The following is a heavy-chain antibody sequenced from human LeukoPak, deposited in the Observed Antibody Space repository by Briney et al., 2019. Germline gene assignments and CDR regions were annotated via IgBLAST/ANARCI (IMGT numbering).Heavy chain of an antibody. Sequence: SETLSLTCAVYGGSFSGYHWSWIRQPPGKGLEWIGEINQSGSTKYNPSLKSRVTISVDTSKNQFSLRLSSVTAADTAVYYCARDHYYDSSCFYYYFDYWGQGTLVTVSS. CDR1: GGSFSGYH. J-gene: IGHJ4*02. V-gene: IGHV4-34*01. D-gene: IGHD3-22*01. CDR2: INQSGST. CDR3: ARDHYYDSSCFYYYFDY.